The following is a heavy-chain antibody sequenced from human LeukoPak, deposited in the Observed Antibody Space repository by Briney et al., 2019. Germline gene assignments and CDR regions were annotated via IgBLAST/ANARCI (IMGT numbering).Heavy chain of an antibody. CDR1: GFTFSSYG. CDR3: AKDGPGYYDSSGYPYYYYYMDV. J-gene: IGHJ6*03. D-gene: IGHD3-22*01. V-gene: IGHV3-33*06. CDR2: IWYEGSNK. Sequence: GGSLRLSCAASGFTFSSYGMHWVRQAPGKGLGWVAVIWYEGSNKYYADSVKGRFTISRDNSKNTLYLQMNSLRAEDTAVYYCAKDGPGYYDSSGYPYYYYYMDVWGKGTTVTVSS.